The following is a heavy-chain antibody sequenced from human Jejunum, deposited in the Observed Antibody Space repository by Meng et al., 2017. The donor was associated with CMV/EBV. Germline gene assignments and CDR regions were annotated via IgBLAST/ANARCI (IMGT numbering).Heavy chain of an antibody. CDR1: FA. CDR3: NTMVLERYCRIHTNCLGGH. V-gene: IGHV3-23*03. CDR2: IYTGSENA. D-gene: IGHD1-1*01. Sequence: FAMNWVRQAPGNGLEWVAVIYTGSENAFYRNSVRGRFTISRDNSKNLLFLEMDSLRAEDTAVYYCNTMVLERYCRIHTNCLGGHWGQGTLVTVSS. J-gene: IGHJ4*02.